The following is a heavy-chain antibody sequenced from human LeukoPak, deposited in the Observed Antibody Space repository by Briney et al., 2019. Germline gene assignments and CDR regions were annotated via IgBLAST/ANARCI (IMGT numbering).Heavy chain of an antibody. CDR1: GFTFTTFW. D-gene: IGHD3-22*01. Sequence: PGGSLRLSCATSGFTFTTFWMHWVRQAPGKGLVWVSRINHDGSNTNYADSVKGRFTISRDNAKNTVYLQMNSLRAEDTAVYYCVRDWGYDSSGYWQKYFDTWGQGTLVTVPS. CDR2: INHDGSNT. V-gene: IGHV3-74*01. J-gene: IGHJ4*02. CDR3: VRDWGYDSSGYWQKYFDT.